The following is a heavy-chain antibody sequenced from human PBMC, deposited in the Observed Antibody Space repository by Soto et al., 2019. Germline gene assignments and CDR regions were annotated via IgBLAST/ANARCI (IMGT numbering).Heavy chain of an antibody. J-gene: IGHJ4*02. CDR3: AREDPAIAGFDY. CDR2: IYPDGGTT. Sequence: QVQLVQSGAEVKRPGASVKVSCKASGYTFTSYYIHWVRQAPGQGLEWMGVIYPDGGTTSYAQKLQGRVTMTRDTSTSSVYMELSSLRSEDMAVYYCAREDPAIAGFDYWGQGTLVTVSS. V-gene: IGHV1-46*01. CDR1: GYTFTSYY.